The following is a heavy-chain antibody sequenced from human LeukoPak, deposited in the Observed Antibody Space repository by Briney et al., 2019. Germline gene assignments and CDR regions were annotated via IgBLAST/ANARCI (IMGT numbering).Heavy chain of an antibody. V-gene: IGHV4-38-2*02. Sequence: PSETLSLTCTVSGYSISSGYYWGWIRQPPGKGLEWIGSIYHSGSTYYNPSLKSRVTISVDTSKNQFSLQLNSVTPEDTAVYYCARGVGGAPNGFDYWGQGTLVTVSS. CDR1: GYSISSGYY. CDR3: ARGVGGAPNGFDY. CDR2: IYHSGST. D-gene: IGHD3-16*01. J-gene: IGHJ4*02.